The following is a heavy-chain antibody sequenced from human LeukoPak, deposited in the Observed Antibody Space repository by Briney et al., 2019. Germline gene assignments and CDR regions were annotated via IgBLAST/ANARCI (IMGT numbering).Heavy chain of an antibody. CDR1: GGSISSSSYY. J-gene: IGHJ4*02. V-gene: IGHV3-21*01. CDR2: ISSGSSAI. Sequence: PSETLSLTCTVSGGSISSSSYYWGWVRQAPGKGLEWVSIISSGSSAIFSADALKGRFTISRDDAKNLLYLDMNSLRAEDTAVYYCARGHTAVTRHFDFWGQGTLVTVSS. D-gene: IGHD4-17*01. CDR3: ARGHTAVTRHFDF.